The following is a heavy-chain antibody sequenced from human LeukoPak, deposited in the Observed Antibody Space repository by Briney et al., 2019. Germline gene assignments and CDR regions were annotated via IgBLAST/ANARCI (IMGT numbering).Heavy chain of an antibody. D-gene: IGHD3-22*01. CDR1: GYTFTGYY. V-gene: IGHV1-2*02. J-gene: IGHJ4*02. CDR3: ARALRRNSGYYVSDY. CDR2: INPNSGGT. Sequence: ASVKVSCKASGYTFTGYYMHWVRQAPGQGLEWMGWINPNSGGTNYAQKFQGRVTMARGTSISTAYMELSRLRSDDTAVYYCARALRRNSGYYVSDYWGQGTLVTVSS.